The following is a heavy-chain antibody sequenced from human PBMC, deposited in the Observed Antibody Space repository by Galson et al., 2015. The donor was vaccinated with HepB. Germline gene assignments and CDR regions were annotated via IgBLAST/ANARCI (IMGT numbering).Heavy chain of an antibody. Sequence: SLRLSCAASGFTFSGYSMTWVRQAPGKGLEWVSTISSSGGSTYHADSVKGRFTISRDNSKNTLYLEMNSLTVEDTAVYYCAKGYSSTWYKTFDIWGQGTMVTVSS. J-gene: IGHJ3*02. V-gene: IGHV3-23*01. CDR3: AKGYSSTWYKTFDI. CDR1: GFTFSGYS. D-gene: IGHD6-13*01. CDR2: ISSSGGST.